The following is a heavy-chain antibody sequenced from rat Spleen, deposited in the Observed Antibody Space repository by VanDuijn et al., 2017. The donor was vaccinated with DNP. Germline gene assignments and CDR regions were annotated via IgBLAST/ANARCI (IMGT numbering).Heavy chain of an antibody. J-gene: IGHJ3*01. V-gene: IGHV2-19*01. D-gene: IGHD1-11*01. CDR1: GFSLMDYS. CDR2: IWSGGST. CDR3: ARFGTEGFAY. Sequence: QVQLKESGPGLVQPSQTLSLTCTVSGFSLMDYSVHWVRQPPGKGLEWIGEIWSGGSTHYNPALKSRLSNSRDTSKSQVFLKMNSLQTEDTAMYFCARFGTEGFAYWGQGTLVTVSS.